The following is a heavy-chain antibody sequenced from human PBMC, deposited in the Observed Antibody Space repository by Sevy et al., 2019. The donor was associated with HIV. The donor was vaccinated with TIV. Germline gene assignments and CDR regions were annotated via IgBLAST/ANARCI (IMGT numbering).Heavy chain of an antibody. V-gene: IGHV3-21*01. D-gene: IGHD6-6*01. J-gene: IGHJ3*02. CDR3: ARGVQTYDAFDI. CDR1: GFTLSSYS. CDR2: ISGISNYI. Sequence: GGSLRLSCAASGFTLSSYSMNWVRQAPGKGLEWVSSISGISNYIYYADSVQGRFSISRDNAKDSLYLQMNSLRVEDTAIYYCARGVQTYDAFDIWGQGTMVTVSS.